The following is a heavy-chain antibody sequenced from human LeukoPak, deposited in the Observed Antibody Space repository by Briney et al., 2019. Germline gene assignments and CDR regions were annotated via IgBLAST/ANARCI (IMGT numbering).Heavy chain of an antibody. J-gene: IGHJ4*02. D-gene: IGHD1-26*01. V-gene: IGHV3-30*09. CDR3: AKDVGKWESLHFFDY. Sequence: GRSLRLSCTASGFTLSDHAMHWVRQAPGKGLEWVTVISYHARDQFYADSVKGRFAVSRDNSRNTLYLQMNSLRAEDSAVYYCAKDVGKWESLHFFDYWGQGTLVTVSS. CDR1: GFTLSDHA. CDR2: ISYHARDQ.